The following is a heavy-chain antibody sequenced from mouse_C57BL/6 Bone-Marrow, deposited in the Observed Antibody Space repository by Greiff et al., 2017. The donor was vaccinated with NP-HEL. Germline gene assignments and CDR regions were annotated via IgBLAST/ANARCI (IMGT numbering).Heavy chain of an antibody. V-gene: IGHV3-6*01. J-gene: IGHJ1*03. CDR1: GYSITSGYY. Sequence: DVQLQESGPGLVKPSQSLSLTCSVTGYSITSGYYWNWIRQFPGNKLEWMGYISYDGSNNSNPSLTNRISITRDTSKNQFFLKFNTVTTGDTASYYCARDRFGYDGSDWYFDDWGTGTTVTVSS. D-gene: IGHD1-1*01. CDR2: ISYDGSN. CDR3: ARDRFGYDGSDWYFDD.